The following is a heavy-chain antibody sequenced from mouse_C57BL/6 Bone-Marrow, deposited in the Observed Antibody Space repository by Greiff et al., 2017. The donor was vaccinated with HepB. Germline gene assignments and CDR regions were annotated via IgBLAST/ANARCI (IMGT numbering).Heavy chain of an antibody. V-gene: IGHV5-17*01. CDR1: GFTFSDYG. J-gene: IGHJ1*03. Sequence: EVMLVESGGGLVKPGGSLKLSCAASGFTFSDYGMHWVRLAPEKGLEWVAYISSGSSTIYYADTVKGRFHISRDNAKNTLFLQMTSLRSEDTAMYYCARWAGGLNWYFDVWGTGTTVTVSS. D-gene: IGHD3-3*01. CDR2: ISSGSSTI. CDR3: ARWAGGLNWYFDV.